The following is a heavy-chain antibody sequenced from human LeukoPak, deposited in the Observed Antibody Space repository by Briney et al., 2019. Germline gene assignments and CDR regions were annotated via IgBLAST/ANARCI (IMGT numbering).Heavy chain of an antibody. CDR2: IYPGDSDT. J-gene: IGHJ4*02. Sequence: GESLKISCKGSGYTFSSYWIGWVRQMPGKGLEWMGIIYPGDSDTRYSPSLQGQVTISVDTSIGTAYLQWSSLKASDTAVYYCARQNDFRLDYWGQGTLVTVSS. V-gene: IGHV5-51*01. CDR1: GYTFSSYW. CDR3: ARQNDFRLDY. D-gene: IGHD3-3*01.